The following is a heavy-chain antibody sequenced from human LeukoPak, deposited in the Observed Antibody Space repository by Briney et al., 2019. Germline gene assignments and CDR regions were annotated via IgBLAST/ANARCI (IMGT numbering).Heavy chain of an antibody. Sequence: GGSLRLSCAASGFTFSSYAMSWVRQAPGKGLEWVSAITGSGGSTYYADSVKGRFTISRDNSKNTLYLQMNSLRAEDTAVYYCAKEGADDYYDSSGYSSDYWGQGTLVTVSS. CDR3: AKEGADDYYDSSGYSSDY. J-gene: IGHJ4*02. CDR2: ITGSGGST. V-gene: IGHV3-23*01. D-gene: IGHD3-22*01. CDR1: GFTFSSYA.